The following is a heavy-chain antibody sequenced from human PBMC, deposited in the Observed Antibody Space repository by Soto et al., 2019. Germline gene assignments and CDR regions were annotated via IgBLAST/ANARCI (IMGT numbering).Heavy chain of an antibody. V-gene: IGHV1-18*04. D-gene: IGHD5-18*01. J-gene: IGHJ4*02. Sequence: ASVKVSCKASGYTVTSYGIRWVRQAPGHGLEWMGWISAYNGNTNYAQKLQGRVTMTTDTSTSTAYMELRSLRSDDTAVYYCARVRSYGPYSSFDYWGQGTLVTVSS. CDR2: ISAYNGNT. CDR1: GYTVTSYG. CDR3: ARVRSYGPYSSFDY.